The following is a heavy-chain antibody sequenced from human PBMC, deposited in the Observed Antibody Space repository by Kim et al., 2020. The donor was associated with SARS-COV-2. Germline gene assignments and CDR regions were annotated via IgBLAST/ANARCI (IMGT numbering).Heavy chain of an antibody. CDR1: GGSISSGGYY. J-gene: IGHJ5*02. V-gene: IGHV4-31*03. D-gene: IGHD3-22*01. CDR3: ARDPLGDYDSSVT. Sequence: SETLSLTCTVSGGSISSGGYYWSWIRQHPGKGLEWIGYIYYSGSTYYNPSLKSRVTISVDTSKNQFSLKLSSVTAADTAVYYCARDPLGDYDSSVTWGQGTLVTVSS. CDR2: IYYSGST.